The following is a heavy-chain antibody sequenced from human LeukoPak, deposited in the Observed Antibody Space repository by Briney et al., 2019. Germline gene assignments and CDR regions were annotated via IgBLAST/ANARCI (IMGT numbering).Heavy chain of an antibody. V-gene: IGHV1-69*05. CDR1: GGTFSSYA. Sequence: ASVKVSCKASGGTFSSYAISWVRQAPGQGLELMGRIIPIFGTANYAQKFQGRVTITTDESTSTAYMELSSLRSEDTAVYYCARGAGTIMYYYYMDVWGKGTTVTVSS. CDR2: IIPIFGTA. J-gene: IGHJ6*03. D-gene: IGHD1-1*01. CDR3: ARGAGTIMYYYYMDV.